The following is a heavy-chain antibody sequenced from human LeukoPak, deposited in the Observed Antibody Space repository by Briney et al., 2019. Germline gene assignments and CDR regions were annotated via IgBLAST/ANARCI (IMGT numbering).Heavy chain of an antibody. J-gene: IGHJ4*02. CDR1: GYTFTGFY. CDR2: INPSGGST. V-gene: IGHV1-46*03. CDR3: ARAQYYDILTGYYLFDY. D-gene: IGHD3-9*01. Sequence: ASVKVSCKASGYTFTGFYMHWVRQAPGQGLEWMGIINPSGGSTSYAQKFQGRVTMTRDTSTSTVYMELSSLRSEDTAVYYCARAQYYDILTGYYLFDYWGQGTLVTVSS.